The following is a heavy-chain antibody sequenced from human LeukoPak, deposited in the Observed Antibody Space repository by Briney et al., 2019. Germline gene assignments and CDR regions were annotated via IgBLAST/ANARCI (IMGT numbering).Heavy chain of an antibody. CDR1: GYTFTSYG. D-gene: IGHD4-23*01. CDR3: ARANDYGGNSGDAFDI. V-gene: IGHV1-18*01. Sequence: AASVKVSCKASGYTFTSYGISWVRQAPGQGLEWMGWISAYNGNTNYAQKLQGRVTMTTDTSTSTAYMELRSLRSDDTAVYYCARANDYGGNSGDAFDIWGQGTMVTVSS. CDR2: ISAYNGNT. J-gene: IGHJ3*02.